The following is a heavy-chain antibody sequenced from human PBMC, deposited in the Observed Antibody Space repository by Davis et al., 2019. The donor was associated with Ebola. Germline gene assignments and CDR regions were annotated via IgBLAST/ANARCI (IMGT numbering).Heavy chain of an antibody. D-gene: IGHD3-22*01. Sequence: GGSLRLSCAASGFTFSSYGMHWVRQAPGKGLEWVAVIWYDGSNKYYADSVKGRFTMSRDNSKNTLYLQMNSLRAEDTAVYYCARDYYDSSAYDYWGQGALVTVSS. CDR2: IWYDGSNK. CDR1: GFTFSSYG. J-gene: IGHJ4*02. CDR3: ARDYYDSSAYDY. V-gene: IGHV3-33*01.